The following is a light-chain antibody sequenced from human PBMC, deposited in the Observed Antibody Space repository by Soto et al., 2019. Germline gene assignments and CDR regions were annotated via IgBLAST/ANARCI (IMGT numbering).Light chain of an antibody. CDR3: QVWDITTDHSV. V-gene: IGLV3-21*04. CDR1: NIGSKR. Sequence: SYELTQPPSVSVAPEKTARLTCGGDNIGSKRVHWYRQKPGQAPVLVIYYDSDRPSGIPERFDGSNSGNTATLTINRVEAGDEAAYYCQVWDITTDHSVFGTGTKVTVL. J-gene: IGLJ1*01. CDR2: YDS.